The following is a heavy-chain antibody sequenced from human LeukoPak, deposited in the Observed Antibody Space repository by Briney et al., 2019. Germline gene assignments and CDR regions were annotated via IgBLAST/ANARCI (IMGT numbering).Heavy chain of an antibody. CDR1: GYTFTSHF. J-gene: IGHJ4*02. D-gene: IGHD7-27*01. V-gene: IGHV1-46*01. Sequence: ASVKVSCKASGYTFTSHFMHWVRQAPGQGLEWMGIINPRGGSTSYTQKFQGRVTMTRDTSTSTVYMELSSLRSEDTAVYYCARDYRTGFDYWGQGTLVTVSS. CDR2: INPRGGST. CDR3: ARDYRTGFDY.